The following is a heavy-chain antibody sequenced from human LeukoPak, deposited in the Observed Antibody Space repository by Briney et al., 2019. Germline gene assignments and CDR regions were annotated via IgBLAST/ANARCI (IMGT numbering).Heavy chain of an antibody. CDR1: GFTFDDYG. Sequence: PGGSLRLSCAASGFTFDDYGMSWVRQAPAKGLEWVSGINWNGGSTGYADSVKGRFTISRDNAKNSLYLQMNSLRAEDTAVYYCAGGVGWILDYWGQGTLVTVSS. J-gene: IGHJ4*02. CDR3: AGGVGWILDY. D-gene: IGHD6-19*01. V-gene: IGHV3-20*04. CDR2: INWNGGST.